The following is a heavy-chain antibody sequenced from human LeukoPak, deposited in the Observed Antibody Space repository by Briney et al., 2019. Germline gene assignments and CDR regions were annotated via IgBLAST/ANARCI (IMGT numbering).Heavy chain of an antibody. V-gene: IGHV4-59*01. D-gene: IGHD3-22*01. CDR3: ARSNYYDSSGYYYGYFDY. J-gene: IGHJ4*02. CDR2: IYYSGST. Sequence: SETLSLTCTVSGGSISSYYWSWIRQPPGKGLEWIGYIYYSGSTNYNPSLKSRVTISVDTSKNQFSLKLSSVTAADTAVYYCARSNYYDSSGYYYGYFDYWGQGTLVTVSS. CDR1: GGSISSYY.